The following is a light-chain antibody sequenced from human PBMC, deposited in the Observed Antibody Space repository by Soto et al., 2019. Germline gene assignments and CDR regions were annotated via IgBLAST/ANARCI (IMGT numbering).Light chain of an antibody. CDR3: QQYDTSPRT. V-gene: IGKV3-20*01. CDR2: GAS. CDR1: QTLRGRY. J-gene: IGKJ1*01. Sequence: DTVFTQSPGTLSLSRGESATLSCRASQTLRGRYLAWYQQKPGQAPRLRIYGASTRATGMPARFSGRSSGTDVTLTISSLLPEDFAVYYCQQYDTSPRTFGQGTKVDIK.